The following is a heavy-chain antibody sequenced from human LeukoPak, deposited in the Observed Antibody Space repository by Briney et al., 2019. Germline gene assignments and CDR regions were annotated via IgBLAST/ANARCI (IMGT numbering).Heavy chain of an antibody. Sequence: GGSLRLSCAASGFTFSSYWMHWVRQAPGKGLVWVSRINSDGSSTSYADSVKGRFTISRDNAKNTLYLQMNSLRAEDTAVYYCARGYGSSRGWYWGQGTLVTVSS. CDR1: GFTFSSYW. V-gene: IGHV3-74*01. CDR2: INSDGSST. D-gene: IGHD3-10*01. CDR3: ARGYGSSRGWY. J-gene: IGHJ4*02.